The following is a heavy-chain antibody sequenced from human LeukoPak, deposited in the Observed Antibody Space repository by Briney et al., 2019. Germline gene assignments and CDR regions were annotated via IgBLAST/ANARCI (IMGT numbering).Heavy chain of an antibody. D-gene: IGHD6-19*01. CDR1: GGSLSDYY. CDR3: ARGGSSGLQGWFDP. J-gene: IGHJ5*02. Sequence: PSETLSLTCAIYGGSLSDYYWSWIRQPPGKGLEWIGEINRSGNTNYNTSLKSRVSISVDTSKNQFFLKLTSVTAADTAVYYCARGGSSGLQGWFDPWGQGTLVTVSS. CDR2: INRSGNT. V-gene: IGHV4-34*01.